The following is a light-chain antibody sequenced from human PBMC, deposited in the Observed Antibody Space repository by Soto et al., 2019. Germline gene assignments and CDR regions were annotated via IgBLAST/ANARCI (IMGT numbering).Light chain of an antibody. CDR2: AAT. V-gene: IGKV1-17*03. J-gene: IGKJ4*01. Sequence: DIQMTHSPSLLSASVVARVTIPCRASQGVGTYLAWFQQKPGKVPKRLIFAATSLQGGVPTRFRGSGSGTEFTLTISSLQPEDFATYYCLQHKTFLTFGGGTKVDIK. CDR3: LQHKTFLT. CDR1: QGVGTY.